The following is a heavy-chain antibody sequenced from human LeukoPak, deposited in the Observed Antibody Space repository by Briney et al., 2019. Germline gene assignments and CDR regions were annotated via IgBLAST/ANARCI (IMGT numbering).Heavy chain of an antibody. CDR3: AKSWRLQYPESLDY. D-gene: IGHD4-11*01. CDR1: GFTFSSFG. Sequence: QTGGSLRLSCAVSGFTFSSFGMNWVRQAPGKGLEWVSVISGTGGTTDYADSVKGRFTISRDNSKNTLYLQMNSLRAEDTAVYYCAKSWRLQYPESLDYWGQGTLVTVSS. CDR2: ISGTGGTT. V-gene: IGHV3-23*01. J-gene: IGHJ4*02.